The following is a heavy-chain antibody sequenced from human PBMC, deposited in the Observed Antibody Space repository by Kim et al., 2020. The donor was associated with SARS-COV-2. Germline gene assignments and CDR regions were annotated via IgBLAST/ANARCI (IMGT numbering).Heavy chain of an antibody. Sequence: SVKVSCKASGGTFSSYAISWVRQAPGQGLEWMGGIIPIFGTANYAQKFQGRVTITADESTSTAYMELSSLRSEDTAVYYCARGATMVRGVIFYYYYGMDVWGQGTTVTVSS. CDR3: ARGATMVRGVIFYYYYGMDV. CDR1: GGTFSSYA. J-gene: IGHJ6*02. D-gene: IGHD3-10*01. CDR2: IIPIFGTA. V-gene: IGHV1-69*13.